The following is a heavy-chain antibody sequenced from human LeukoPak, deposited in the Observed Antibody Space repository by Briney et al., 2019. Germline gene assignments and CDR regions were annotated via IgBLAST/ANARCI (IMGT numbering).Heavy chain of an antibody. CDR2: ITTSEIT. D-gene: IGHD6-13*01. V-gene: IGHV3-48*03. CDR1: GFSFSSNE. CDR3: ASADSSPADY. J-gene: IGHJ4*02. Sequence: PGGSLRLSCAASGFSFSSNEMNWVRQAPGKGPEWVSHITTSEITYYADSVKGRFTISRDNAKNSLYLQMTSLRVEDTAVYYCASADSSPADYWGQGTLVTVSS.